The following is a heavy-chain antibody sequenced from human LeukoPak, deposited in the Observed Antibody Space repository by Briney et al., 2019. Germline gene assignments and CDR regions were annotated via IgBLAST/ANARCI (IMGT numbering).Heavy chain of an antibody. CDR1: GCTFSSYA. CDR3: AQDRFIYGCSSFDF. D-gene: IGHD3-10*01. Sequence: GGSLRRSCAASGCTFSSYAMSWVRQAPGKGLEWVSSFSGGSGNTYHAVSVKVRFTISRDKSKNTVYLQMSSLRAKDTAVYSCAQDRFIYGCSSFDFWGQGTLVTVSP. J-gene: IGHJ4*02. V-gene: IGHV3-23*01. CDR2: FSGGSGNT.